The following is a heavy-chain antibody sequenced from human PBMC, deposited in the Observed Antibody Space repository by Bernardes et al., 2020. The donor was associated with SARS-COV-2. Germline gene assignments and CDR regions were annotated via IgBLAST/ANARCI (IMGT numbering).Heavy chain of an antibody. CDR1: GFTFSSYW. CDR3: AKVGLRFLEGPLDY. V-gene: IGHV3-74*01. D-gene: IGHD3-3*01. J-gene: IGHJ4*02. CDR2: INSDGSST. Sequence: GGSLRLSCAASGFTFSSYWMHWVRQAPGKGLVWVSRINSDGSSTSYADSVKGRFTISRDNAKNTLYLQMNSLRAEDTAVYYCAKVGLRFLEGPLDYWGQGTLVTVSS.